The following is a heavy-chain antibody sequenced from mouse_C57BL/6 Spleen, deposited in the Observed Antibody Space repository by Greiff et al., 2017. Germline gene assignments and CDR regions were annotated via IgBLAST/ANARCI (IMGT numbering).Heavy chain of an antibody. D-gene: IGHD1-1*01. Sequence: QVQLQQPGAELVRPGTSVKLSCKASGYTFTSYWMHWVKQRPGQGLEWIGVIDPSDSDTNYNQKFKGKATLTVDTSSSTAYMQLSSLTSEDSAVYDCARPFTTVEGLYYFDYWGQGTTLTVAS. J-gene: IGHJ2*01. CDR1: GYTFTSYW. V-gene: IGHV1-59*01. CDR2: IDPSDSDT. CDR3: ARPFTTVEGLYYFDY.